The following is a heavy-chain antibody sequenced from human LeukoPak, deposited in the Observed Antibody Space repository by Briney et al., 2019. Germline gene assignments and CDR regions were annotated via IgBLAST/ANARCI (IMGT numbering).Heavy chain of an antibody. J-gene: IGHJ6*03. CDR1: GGTFSSYA. Sequence: SVKVSCKASGGTFSSYAISWVRQAPGQGLEWMGGIIPIFGTANYAQKFQGRVTITADKSTSTAYMELSSLRSEDTAVYYCARTVGASPFGYYYYMDVWGKGTTVTVSS. V-gene: IGHV1-69*06. CDR3: ARTVGASPFGYYYYMDV. CDR2: IIPIFGTA. D-gene: IGHD1-26*01.